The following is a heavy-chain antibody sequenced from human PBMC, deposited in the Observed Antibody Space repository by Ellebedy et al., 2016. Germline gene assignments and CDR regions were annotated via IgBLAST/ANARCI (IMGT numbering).Heavy chain of an antibody. J-gene: IGHJ6*02. V-gene: IGHV3-30-3*01. Sequence: GGSLRLSCAASGFTFSSYAMHWVRQAPGKGLEWVAVISYDGSNKYYADSVKGRFTISRDNSKNTLYLQMNGLRAEDTAVYYCARVDGYSSSWRNNEYYYYGMDVWGQGTTVTVSS. D-gene: IGHD6-13*01. CDR2: ISYDGSNK. CDR3: ARVDGYSSSWRNNEYYYYGMDV. CDR1: GFTFSSYA.